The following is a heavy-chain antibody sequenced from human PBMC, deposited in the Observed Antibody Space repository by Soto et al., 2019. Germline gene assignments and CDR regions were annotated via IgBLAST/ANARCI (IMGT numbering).Heavy chain of an antibody. D-gene: IGHD1-1*01. CDR2: ISSSGSTI. Sequence: GGSLRLSCAASGFTFSSYEMNWVRQAPGKGLEWVSYISSSGSTIYYADSVKGRFTISRDNAKNSLYLQMNSLRDEATAVYYCARQVNFSRRRTFFDYWGQGTLVTVSS. CDR3: ARQVNFSRRRTFFDY. CDR1: GFTFSSYE. V-gene: IGHV3-48*03. J-gene: IGHJ4*02.